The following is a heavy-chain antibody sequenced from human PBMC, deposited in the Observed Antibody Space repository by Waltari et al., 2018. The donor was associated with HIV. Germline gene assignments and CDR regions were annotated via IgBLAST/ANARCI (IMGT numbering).Heavy chain of an antibody. Sequence: QVQLVQSGAEVKKPGASVKVSCKVSGYTLTELSMPWVRQAPGKGLEWMGGCDPEDGETIYAQKFQGRVTMTEDTSTDTAYMELSSLRSEDTAVYYCATGPRYNWNDECFLYWGQGTLVTVSS. J-gene: IGHJ4*02. V-gene: IGHV1-24*01. CDR1: GYTLTELS. CDR2: CDPEDGET. CDR3: ATGPRYNWNDECFLY. D-gene: IGHD1-1*01.